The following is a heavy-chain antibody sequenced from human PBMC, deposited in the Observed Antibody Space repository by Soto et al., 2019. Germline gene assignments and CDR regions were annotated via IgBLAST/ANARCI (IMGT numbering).Heavy chain of an antibody. CDR2: IYYSGST. D-gene: IGHD1-26*01. Sequence: QVQLQESGPGLVKPSQTLSLTCTVSGGSISSGGYYWSWIRQHPGKGLEWIGYIYYSGSTYYNPSLKSRVTVAVDTSKNRFYLKLSSVTAADTAVYYCARDRDYSGSSDWGQGTLVTVSS. V-gene: IGHV4-31*03. CDR1: GGSISSGGYY. CDR3: ARDRDYSGSSD. J-gene: IGHJ4*02.